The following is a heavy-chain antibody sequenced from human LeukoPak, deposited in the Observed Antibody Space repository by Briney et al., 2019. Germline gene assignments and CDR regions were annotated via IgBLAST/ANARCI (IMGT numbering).Heavy chain of an antibody. CDR1: GFTFSSYS. J-gene: IGHJ4*02. CDR3: ARDGGYSYGYPLDY. V-gene: IGHV3-21*01. D-gene: IGHD5-18*01. CDR2: ISSSSSYI. Sequence: RGSLRLSCAASGFTFSSYSMNWVRQAPGKGPEWVSSISSSSSYIYYADSVKGRFTISRDNAKNSLYLQMNSLRAEDTAVYYCARDGGYSYGYPLDYWGQGTLVTVSS.